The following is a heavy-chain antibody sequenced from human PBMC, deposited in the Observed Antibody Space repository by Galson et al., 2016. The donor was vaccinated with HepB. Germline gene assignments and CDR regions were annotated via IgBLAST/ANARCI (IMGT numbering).Heavy chain of an antibody. Sequence: CAISGDSVSDNSAAWNWIRQSPSGGLEWLGWIFYRTKRYNNYAPSGESRISINPDTSKNQFSIHLRSVTLEDTAVYDFAREGPTATGRGWFDPWGQGTLVTVSS. D-gene: IGHD2-2*01. J-gene: IGHJ5*02. V-gene: IGHV6-1*01. CDR1: GDSVSDNSAA. CDR3: AREGPTATGRGWFDP. CDR2: IFYRTKRYN.